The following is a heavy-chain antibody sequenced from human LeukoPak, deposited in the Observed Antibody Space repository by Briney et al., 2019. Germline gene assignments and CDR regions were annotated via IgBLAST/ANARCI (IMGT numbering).Heavy chain of an antibody. CDR3: AMTRDSRMLGPDF. J-gene: IGHJ4*02. CDR1: EYSFTTYW. D-gene: IGHD3-16*01. V-gene: IGHV5-10-1*01. Sequence: GESLKISCKSSEYSFTTYWINWVRQMPGKGLEWMGRIDPSDSYTNYSPPFQGHVTISADKSISTAYLQWSSLKASDTAMYYCAMTRDSRMLGPDFWGQGTPVTVSS. CDR2: IDPSDSYT.